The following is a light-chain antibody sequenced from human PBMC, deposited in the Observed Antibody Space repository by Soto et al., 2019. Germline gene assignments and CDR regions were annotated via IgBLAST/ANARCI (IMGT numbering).Light chain of an antibody. CDR1: QTVSNNY. CDR3: QHYGDSRA. V-gene: IGKV3-20*01. Sequence: EIVLTQSPGTLSLSPGDRATLSCRASQTVSNNYLAWCQQKPGQAPRVIMYGASSRATGVPDRFSGSGSGTDFTLTISRLETEDFAVYYCQHYGDSRAFGQGTKVDIK. J-gene: IGKJ1*01. CDR2: GAS.